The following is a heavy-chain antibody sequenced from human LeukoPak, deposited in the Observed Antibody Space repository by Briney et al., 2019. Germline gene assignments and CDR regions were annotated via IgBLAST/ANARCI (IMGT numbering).Heavy chain of an antibody. J-gene: IGHJ4*02. CDR1: AVTVSCNQ. D-gene: IGHD3-16*02. Sequence: GGSLRLSCVASAVTVSCNQMSSVRQAPGKGLEWVSLIYSGGGAYYADSVKGRFTISRDNSKNTPYLQMNSLKAEDTAVEFCACNAFVSLALLLGGRRPLVSVSS. CDR3: ACNAFVSLALLL. CDR2: IYSGGGA. V-gene: IGHV3-66*01.